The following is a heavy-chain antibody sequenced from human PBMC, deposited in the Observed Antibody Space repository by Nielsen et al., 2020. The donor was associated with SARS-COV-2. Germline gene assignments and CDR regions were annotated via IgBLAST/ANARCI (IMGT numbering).Heavy chain of an antibody. CDR1: GFTFSSYW. CDR3: ARAVAAAGSV. CDR2: IKQDGSQK. D-gene: IGHD6-13*01. Sequence: GESLKISCAASGFTFSSYWMSWVRQAPGKGLEWVANIKQDGSQKYYVDSVKGRFTISRDNAKSSLYLQMNSLRAEDTAVYYCARAVAAAGSVWGQGTLVTVSS. V-gene: IGHV3-7*01. J-gene: IGHJ4*02.